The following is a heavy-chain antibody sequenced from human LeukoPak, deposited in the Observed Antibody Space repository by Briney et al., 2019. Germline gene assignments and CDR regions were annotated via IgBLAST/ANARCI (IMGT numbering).Heavy chain of an antibody. J-gene: IGHJ4*02. CDR3: ASSWVYYDSSGPFDY. V-gene: IGHV1-18*01. CDR1: GYTFTSYG. D-gene: IGHD3-22*01. CDR2: ISAYNGNT. Sequence: ASVKVSCKASGYTFTSYGISWVRQAPGQGLEWMGWISAYNGNTNYAQKLQGRVTMTTDTSTSTAYMELRSLRSDDTAVYYCASSWVYYDSSGPFDYWGQGTLLTVSS.